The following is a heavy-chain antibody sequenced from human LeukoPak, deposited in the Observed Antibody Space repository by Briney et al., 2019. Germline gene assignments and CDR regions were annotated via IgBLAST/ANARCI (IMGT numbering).Heavy chain of an antibody. J-gene: IGHJ4*02. CDR2: ISAYNGNT. Sequence: GASVTVSCKASGYTFTSYGISWVRQAPGQGLEWMGWISAYNGNTNYAQKLQGRVTMTTDTSTSTAYMELRSLRSDDTAVYYCARDRAYYYDSSGSDYWGQGTLVTVPS. V-gene: IGHV1-18*01. CDR1: GYTFTSYG. CDR3: ARDRAYYYDSSGSDY. D-gene: IGHD3-22*01.